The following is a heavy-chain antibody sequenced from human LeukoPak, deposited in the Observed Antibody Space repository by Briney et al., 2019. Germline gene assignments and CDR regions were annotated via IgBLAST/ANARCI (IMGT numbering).Heavy chain of an antibody. J-gene: IGHJ4*02. CDR3: ARALLWFGETSHIDY. CDR2: ITAYNDNT. D-gene: IGHD3-10*01. CDR1: GYTFTSYG. V-gene: IGHV1-18*01. Sequence: ASVKVSCKASGYTFTSYGISWVRLAPGQGLEWMGWITAYNDNTNYAQKLQGRVTMTTGTSTSTAYMELRSLRSDDTAVYYCARALLWFGETSHIDYWGQGTLVTASS.